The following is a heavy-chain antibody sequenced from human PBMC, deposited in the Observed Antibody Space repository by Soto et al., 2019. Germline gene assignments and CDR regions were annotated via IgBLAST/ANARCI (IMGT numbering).Heavy chain of an antibody. Sequence: SVKVSCKASGGTFSSYAISWVRQAPGQGLEWMGGIIPIFGTANYAQKFQGRVTITADESTSTAYMELSSLRSEDTAVYYCARCPVVVVAATRYYFDYWGQGTLVTVSS. J-gene: IGHJ4*02. CDR1: GGTFSSYA. CDR3: ARCPVVVVAATRYYFDY. CDR2: IIPIFGTA. D-gene: IGHD2-15*01. V-gene: IGHV1-69*13.